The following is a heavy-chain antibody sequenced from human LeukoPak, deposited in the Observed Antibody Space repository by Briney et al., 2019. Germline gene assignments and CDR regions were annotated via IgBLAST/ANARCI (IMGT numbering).Heavy chain of an antibody. D-gene: IGHD3-10*01. CDR3: AKHMVRGVISGFDY. Sequence: GGSLRLSCVASGFTFSSRDWMTWVRQAPGKGLEWVANIKQDGSEKNYVDSVKGRFTISRDNAKNSLYLQMNSLRAEDTAVYYCAKHMVRGVISGFDYWGQGTLVTVSS. CDR1: GFTFSSRDW. CDR2: IKQDGSEK. J-gene: IGHJ4*02. V-gene: IGHV3-7*01.